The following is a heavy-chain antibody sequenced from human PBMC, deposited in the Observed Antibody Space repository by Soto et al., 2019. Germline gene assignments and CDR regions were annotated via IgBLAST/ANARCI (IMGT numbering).Heavy chain of an antibody. CDR2: INSDGSST. V-gene: IGHV3-74*01. CDR3: ASPDSSGWNSLFDY. D-gene: IGHD6-19*01. Sequence: GGSLRLSCAASGFTFSSYWMHWVRQAPGKGLVWVSRINSDGSSTSYADSVKGRFTISRDNAKNTPYLQMNSLRAEDTAVYYCASPDSSGWNSLFDYWGQGTLVTVSS. J-gene: IGHJ4*02. CDR1: GFTFSSYW.